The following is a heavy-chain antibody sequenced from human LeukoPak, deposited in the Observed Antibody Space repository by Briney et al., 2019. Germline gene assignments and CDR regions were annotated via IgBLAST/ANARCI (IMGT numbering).Heavy chain of an antibody. J-gene: IGHJ4*02. CDR1: GGSISSSNW. D-gene: IGHD3-9*01. V-gene: IGHV4-4*02. CDR3: ARGFDWLSYFDY. Sequence: SGTLSLTCAVSGGSISSSNWWSWVRQPPGKGLEWIGEIYHSGSTNYNPSLKSRVTISVDTSKNQFSLKLSSVTAADTAVYYCARGFDWLSYFDYWGQGTLVTVSS. CDR2: IYHSGST.